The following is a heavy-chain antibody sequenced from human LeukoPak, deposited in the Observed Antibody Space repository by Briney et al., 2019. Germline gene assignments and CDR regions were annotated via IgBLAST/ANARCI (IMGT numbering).Heavy chain of an antibody. Sequence: SETLSLTCTVSGGSISSYYWSWIRQPPGKGLEWIGYIYYSGSTNYNPSLKSRVTISVDTSKNQFSLKLSSVTAADTAVYYCARGPRGSGYYYAWFDPWGQGTLVTVSS. CDR2: IYYSGST. CDR3: ARGPRGSGYYYAWFDP. D-gene: IGHD3-22*01. V-gene: IGHV4-59*01. CDR1: GGSISSYY. J-gene: IGHJ5*02.